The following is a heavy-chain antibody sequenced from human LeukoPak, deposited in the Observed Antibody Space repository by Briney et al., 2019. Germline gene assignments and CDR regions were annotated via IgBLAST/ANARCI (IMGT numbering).Heavy chain of an antibody. V-gene: IGHV3-7*01. D-gene: IGHD2-21*01. CDR1: GFTFSSSA. Sequence: GGSLRLSCAASGFTFSSSAMSWVRQVPGKGLEWVANIKQDGSEKDYVDSVKGRFTISRDNAKNSLYLQMNSLRAEDTAVYYCAKYCGGDCYGMDVWGQGTTVTVSS. J-gene: IGHJ6*02. CDR2: IKQDGSEK. CDR3: AKYCGGDCYGMDV.